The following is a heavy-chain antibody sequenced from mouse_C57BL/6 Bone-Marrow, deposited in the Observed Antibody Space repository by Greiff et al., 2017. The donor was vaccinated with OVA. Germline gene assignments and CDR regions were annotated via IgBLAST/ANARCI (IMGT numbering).Heavy chain of an antibody. V-gene: IGHV1-81*01. J-gene: IGHJ2*01. CDR3: ARSGSGYGNY. D-gene: IGHD3-2*02. CDR1: GYTFTSYG. CDR2: IYPRSGNT. Sequence: VKLQQSGAELARPGASVKLSCKASGYTFTSYGISWVKQRTGQGLEWIGEIYPRSGNTYYNEKFKGKATLTADKSSSPAYMELRSLTSEDSAVYFCARSGSGYGNYRGQGTTLTVSS.